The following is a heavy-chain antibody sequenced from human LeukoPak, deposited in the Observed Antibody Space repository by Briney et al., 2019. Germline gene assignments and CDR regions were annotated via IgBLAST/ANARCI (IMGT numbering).Heavy chain of an antibody. Sequence: GGSLRLSCAASGFTFDDYGMSWVRQAPGKGLEWVSGINWNGGSTGYADSVKGRFTISRDNAKNSLYLQMNSLRAEDTALYYCARDRGATGRYYYYMDVWGKGTTVTVSS. CDR3: ARDRGATGRYYYYMDV. CDR2: INWNGGST. J-gene: IGHJ6*03. D-gene: IGHD1-26*01. V-gene: IGHV3-20*04. CDR1: GFTFDDYG.